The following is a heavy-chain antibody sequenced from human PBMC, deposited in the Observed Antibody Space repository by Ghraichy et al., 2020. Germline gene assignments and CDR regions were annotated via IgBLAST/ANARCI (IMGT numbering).Heavy chain of an antibody. D-gene: IGHD1-1*01. Sequence: GGSLRLSCAASGFTFSRYWMHWVRQAPGKGLVWVSRTDQDGSSTSYADSVKGRFTISRDNAKNTLYLQMNSLRAEDTAVYYCTRGGLEPVDYWGQGTLFTVSS. J-gene: IGHJ4*02. CDR2: TDQDGSST. V-gene: IGHV3-74*01. CDR3: TRGGLEPVDY. CDR1: GFTFSRYW.